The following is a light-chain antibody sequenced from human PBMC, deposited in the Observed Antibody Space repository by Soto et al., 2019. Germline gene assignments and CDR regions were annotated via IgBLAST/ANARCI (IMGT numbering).Light chain of an antibody. CDR1: SSDIGSYAY. CDR2: EVS. CDR3: SSYTTNTTPV. V-gene: IGLV2-14*01. J-gene: IGLJ3*02. Sequence: QSVLTQPASVSGSPGQSITISCIGTSSDIGSYAYVSWYQQYPGKAPKLVISEVSNRPSGVSDRFSGSRSGNTASLTISGLQVEDEADYYCSSYTTNTTPVFGGGTKLTVL.